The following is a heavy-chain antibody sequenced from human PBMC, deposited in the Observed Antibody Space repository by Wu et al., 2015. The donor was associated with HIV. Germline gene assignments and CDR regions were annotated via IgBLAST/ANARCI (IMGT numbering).Heavy chain of an antibody. D-gene: IGHD2-2*01. J-gene: IGHJ6*02. CDR1: GGTFSSYA. CDR3: ARRGIVVVPAAMYDYYYGMDV. Sequence: QVQLVQSGAEVKKPGSSVKVSCKASGGTFSSYAISWVRQAPGQGLEWMGGIIPIFGTANYAQKFQGRVTITTDESTSTAYMELSSLRSEDTAVYYCARRGIVVVPAAMYDYYYGMDVWGQGTTVTVSS. V-gene: IGHV1-69*05. CDR2: IIPIFGTA.